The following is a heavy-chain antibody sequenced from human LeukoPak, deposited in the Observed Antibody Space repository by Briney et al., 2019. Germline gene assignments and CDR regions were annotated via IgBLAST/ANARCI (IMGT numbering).Heavy chain of an antibody. D-gene: IGHD3-22*01. CDR2: MNPNSGNT. CDR1: GYTFTSYD. V-gene: IGHV1-8*01. J-gene: IGHJ6*03. CDR3: ARGDYYDSSGYYYPKPDYYYYYMDV. Sequence: GASVKVSCKASGYTFTSYDINWVRQATGQGLEWMGWMNPNSGNTGYAQKFQGRVTMTRNTSISTAYMELSSLRSEDTAVYYCARGDYYDSSGYYYPKPDYYYYYMDVWGKGTTVTISS.